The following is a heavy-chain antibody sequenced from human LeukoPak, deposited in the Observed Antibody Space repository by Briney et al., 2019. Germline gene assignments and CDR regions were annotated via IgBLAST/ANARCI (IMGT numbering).Heavy chain of an antibody. CDR3: ARGSLVGTSFDYFDY. CDR2: INPSGGST. D-gene: IGHD1-26*01. Sequence: ASVKVSCKASGYTFTSYYIHWVRQAPGQGLEWMGIINPSGGSTSYAQKFQGRVTMTRDTSTNTVYMELSSLRSEDTAVYYCARGSLVGTSFDYFDYWGQGTLVTVSS. J-gene: IGHJ4*02. V-gene: IGHV1-46*01. CDR1: GYTFTSYY.